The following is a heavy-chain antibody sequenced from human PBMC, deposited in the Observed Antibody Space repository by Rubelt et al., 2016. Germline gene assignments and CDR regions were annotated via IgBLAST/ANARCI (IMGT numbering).Heavy chain of an antibody. CDR2: INHSGST. D-gene: IGHD6-13*01. Sequence: QVQLQQWGAGLLKPSETLSLTCAVYGGSFSGYYWSWIRQPPGKGLEWIGEINHSGSTNYNPSLMSRVTSSVDTSKNQFSLKLGSVTAADTAVYYCARGAAGYYYYGMDVWGQGTTVTVSS. CDR1: GGSFSGYY. J-gene: IGHJ6*02. CDR3: ARGAAGYYYYGMDV. V-gene: IGHV4-34*01.